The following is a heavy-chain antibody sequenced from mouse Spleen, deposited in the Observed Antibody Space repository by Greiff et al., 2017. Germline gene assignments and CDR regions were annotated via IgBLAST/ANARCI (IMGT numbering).Heavy chain of an antibody. CDR2: IYPGDGDT. J-gene: IGHJ4*01. CDR3: ASSRTGGGNYSAMDY. CDR1: GYAFSSSW. D-gene: IGHD4-1*01. Sequence: QVQLQQSGPELVKPGASVKISCKASGYAFSSSWMNWVKQRPGKGLEWIGRIYPGDGDTNYNGKFKGKATLTADKSSSTAYMQLSSLTSEDSAVYFCASSRTGGGNYSAMDYWGEGTSVTVSS. V-gene: IGHV1-82*01.